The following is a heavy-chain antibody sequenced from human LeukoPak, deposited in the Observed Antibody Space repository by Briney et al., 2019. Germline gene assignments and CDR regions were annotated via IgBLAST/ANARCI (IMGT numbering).Heavy chain of an antibody. Sequence: ASVKVSCKASGYTFTKYDIHWVRQAPGQRLEWMGWISPYIGNTYYSQKLQGRVTMTTDTSTTTAYMELRSLRSDDTGVYYCARVVPIAAAGRYNWFDPWGQGTLVTVSS. V-gene: IGHV1-18*01. CDR3: ARVVPIAAAGRYNWFDP. J-gene: IGHJ5*02. D-gene: IGHD6-13*01. CDR2: ISPYIGNT. CDR1: GYTFTKYD.